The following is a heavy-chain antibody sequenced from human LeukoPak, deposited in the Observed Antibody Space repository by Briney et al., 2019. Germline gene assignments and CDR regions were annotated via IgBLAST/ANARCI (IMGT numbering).Heavy chain of an antibody. V-gene: IGHV3-21*01. CDR3: APALSLYDYIYFDY. CDR2: ISSSRSYI. CDR1: GFTLSSHN. Sequence: PGGAPRLSCAASGFTLSSHNNNWGRQAPGEGLEGGSSISSSRSYIYYADSVKGRFTISRDNTMNSLFLQMNSLRAEDTAVYYCAPALSLYDYIYFDYWGQGTLVTVSS. J-gene: IGHJ4*02. D-gene: IGHD5-12*01.